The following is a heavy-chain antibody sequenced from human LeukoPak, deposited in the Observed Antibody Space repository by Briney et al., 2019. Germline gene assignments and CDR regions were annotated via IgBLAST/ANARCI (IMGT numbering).Heavy chain of an antibody. CDR3: ARSGAFNYGMDV. D-gene: IGHD1-26*01. J-gene: IGHJ6*02. V-gene: IGHV3-53*01. Sequence: GGSLRLSCAASGFTVSSNYMSWVRQAPGKGLEWVSVIHSGGSTYYADSVKGRFTISRDNSKNTLYLQMNSLRAEDTAVYYCARSGAFNYGMDVWGQGTTVTVSS. CDR2: IHSGGST. CDR1: GFTVSSNY.